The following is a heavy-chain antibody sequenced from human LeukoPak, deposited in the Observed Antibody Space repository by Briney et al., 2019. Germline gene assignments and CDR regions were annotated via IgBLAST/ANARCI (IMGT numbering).Heavy chain of an antibody. CDR3: ARFDYGSGSSFDY. J-gene: IGHJ4*02. Sequence: PSEPLSLTCTVSGGSISSYYWSWIRQPPGKGLEWIGYIYCSGSTNYNPSLKSRVTISVDTSKNQFSLKLSSLTAADTAVYYCARFDYGSGSSFDYWGQGTLVTVSS. D-gene: IGHD3-10*01. CDR2: IYCSGST. V-gene: IGHV4-59*01. CDR1: GGSISSYY.